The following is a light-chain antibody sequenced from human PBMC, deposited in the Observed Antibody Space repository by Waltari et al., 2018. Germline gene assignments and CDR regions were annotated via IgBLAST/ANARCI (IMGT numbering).Light chain of an antibody. V-gene: IGKV3-15*01. J-gene: IGKJ4*01. CDR1: QTVSNR. Sequence: EIVMTQSPATLSVSPGERATLSCRASQTVSNRLAWYQQEPGQAPRLLIYGASTRATGIPARFSGSGSGTEFTLTISSLQSEDFAVYYCQQYDNWPLTFGGGTKVEIK. CDR2: GAS. CDR3: QQYDNWPLT.